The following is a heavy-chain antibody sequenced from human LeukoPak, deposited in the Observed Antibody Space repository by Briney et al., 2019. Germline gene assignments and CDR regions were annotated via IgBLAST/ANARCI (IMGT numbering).Heavy chain of an antibody. J-gene: IGHJ4*02. D-gene: IGHD6-13*01. CDR3: AVTARVAAADYFDY. Sequence: ASVKVSCKASGFTFTSSAVQWVRQARGQRLEWIGWIVVCSGNTNYAQKFQERVTITRDMSTSTAYMELSSLRSEDTAVYYCAVTARVAAADYFDYWGQGTLVTVSS. CDR2: IVVCSGNT. CDR1: GFTFTSSA. V-gene: IGHV1-58*01.